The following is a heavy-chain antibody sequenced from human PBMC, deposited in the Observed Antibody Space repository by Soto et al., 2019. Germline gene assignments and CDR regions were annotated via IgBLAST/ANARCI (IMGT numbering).Heavy chain of an antibody. J-gene: IGHJ3*01. CDR2: IYSGGTT. CDR3: TKRYFGGSDAFDL. Sequence: GGSLRLSCAASGFTVSTNYMTWVRQAPGKGLEWVSIIYSGGTTYYADSVRGRFTIPRDNSKNTLFLQMNSLRAEDTAVYYCTKRYFGGSDAFDLWGRGTMVTVSS. D-gene: IGHD3-9*01. V-gene: IGHV3-66*01. CDR1: GFTVSTNY.